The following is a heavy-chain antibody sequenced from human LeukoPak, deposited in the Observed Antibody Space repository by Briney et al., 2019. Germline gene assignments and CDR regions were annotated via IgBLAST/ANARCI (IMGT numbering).Heavy chain of an antibody. CDR3: ARVGIAAAGFLSYYLDY. D-gene: IGHD6-13*01. CDR2: LSAYNGNT. CDR1: GYTFTSYG. J-gene: IGHJ4*02. Sequence: ASVKVSCKASGYTFTSYGISWVRQAPGEGLEWMGWLSAYNGNTKYAQKLQGRVTTTTDTSTSTAYMELRSLRSDDTAVYYCARVGIAAAGFLSYYLDYWGQGTLVTVSS. V-gene: IGHV1-18*01.